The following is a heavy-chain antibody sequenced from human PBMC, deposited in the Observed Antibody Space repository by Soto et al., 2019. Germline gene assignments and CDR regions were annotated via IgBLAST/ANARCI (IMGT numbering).Heavy chain of an antibody. CDR3: ARALERPSAYYYYYGMDV. J-gene: IGHJ6*02. V-gene: IGHV3-33*01. D-gene: IGHD6-25*01. CDR2: IWYDGSNK. Sequence: PGGSLRLSCAASGFTFSSYGMHWVRQAPGKGLEWVAVIWYDGSNKYYADSVKGRFTISRDNSKNTLYLQMNSLRAEDTAVYYCARALERPSAYYYYYGMDVWGQGTTVTVSS. CDR1: GFTFSSYG.